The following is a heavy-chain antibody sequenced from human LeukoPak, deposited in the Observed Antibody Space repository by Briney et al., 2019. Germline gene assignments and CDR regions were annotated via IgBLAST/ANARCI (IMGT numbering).Heavy chain of an antibody. CDR3: ARYEDSFYFHY. Sequence: AESLKISCKGSRYNSTPSCIGWVRHIPGKSLEWMGIIYPGDSDTRYSPSFQGQVTISADKSISTAYLQWSSLKASDTAMYYCARYEDSFYFHYWGQGTLVTVSS. V-gene: IGHV5-51*01. J-gene: IGHJ4*02. CDR2: IYPGDSDT. CDR1: RYNSTPSC. D-gene: IGHD3-16*01.